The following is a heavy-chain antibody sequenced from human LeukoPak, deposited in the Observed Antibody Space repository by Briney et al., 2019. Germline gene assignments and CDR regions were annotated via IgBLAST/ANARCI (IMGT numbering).Heavy chain of an antibody. V-gene: IGHV4-59*01. CDR1: GGSISSYY. D-gene: IGHD6-13*01. CDR3: ARTTEAHSWRTRYYDYYMDV. J-gene: IGHJ6*03. Sequence: SETLSLTCTVSGGSISSYYWSWIRQPPGKGLEWIGYIYYSGSTNYNPSLKRRVTISVDTSKHQSSLKLSSVTAADTAVYYCARTTEAHSWRTRYYDYYMDVWGKGTTVTVSS. CDR2: IYYSGST.